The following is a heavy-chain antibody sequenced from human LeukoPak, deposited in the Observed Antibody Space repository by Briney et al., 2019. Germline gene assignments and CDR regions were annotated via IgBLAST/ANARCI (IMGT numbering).Heavy chain of an antibody. V-gene: IGHV3-30-3*01. Sequence: PGRSLKLSCAVSGFTFRSYSMRWVRQAPGEGLEWVAAISYDGSDRFYADSVKGRFTISRDNSKNTLYLHVNSLRPEDTALYYCASDVNYYDGSGPPFHYWGQGTLVTVSS. CDR2: ISYDGSDR. CDR3: ASDVNYYDGSGPPFHY. D-gene: IGHD3-22*01. J-gene: IGHJ4*02. CDR1: GFTFRSYS.